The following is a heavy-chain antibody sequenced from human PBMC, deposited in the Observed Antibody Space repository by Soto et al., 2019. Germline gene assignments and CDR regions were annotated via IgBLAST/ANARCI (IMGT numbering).Heavy chain of an antibody. CDR3: ARGGQVRGGMDI. CDR1: GFIVISHY. V-gene: IGHV3-53*01. D-gene: IGHD2-15*01. J-gene: IGHJ6*02. Sequence: GGSLRLSCAASGFIVISHYMIWVRQAPGKGLEWVSFIYSGGTTYYADSVKGRFTVSRDNSKNTLYLQMNSLRDEDTAVYYCARGGQVRGGMDIWGQGTTVTVSS. CDR2: IYSGGTT.